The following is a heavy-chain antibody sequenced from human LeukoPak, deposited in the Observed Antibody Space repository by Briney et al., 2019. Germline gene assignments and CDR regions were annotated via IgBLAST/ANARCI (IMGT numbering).Heavy chain of an antibody. J-gene: IGHJ6*02. CDR2: IINSGGTI. Sequence: QPGGSLRLSCPPSEFTFSINGMNWFRQTPGKGLEWVSYIINSGGTIYYADSVQGRFTISRDNAKNSLYLQITILNDDPTAVYYGAIVRRGLYSVDVWGQGTTVTVSS. CDR1: EFTFSING. D-gene: IGHD3-10*01. CDR3: AIVRRGLYSVDV. V-gene: IGHV3-48*02.